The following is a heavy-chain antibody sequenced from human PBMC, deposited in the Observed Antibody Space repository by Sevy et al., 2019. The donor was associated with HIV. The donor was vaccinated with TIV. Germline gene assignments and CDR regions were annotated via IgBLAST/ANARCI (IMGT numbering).Heavy chain of an antibody. CDR2: VSVSGATT. CDR1: GFTFNKHA. J-gene: IGHJ4*02. Sequence: GGSLRLSCAASGFTFNKHAMSWVRRAPGMGLDWVSSVSVSGATTYYSDSVKGRFTISRDNSKNTLYLQMNSLRAEDTAIYYCAKNPPDIVTHFDDWGQGNLVTVSS. V-gene: IGHV3-23*01. D-gene: IGHD2-15*01. CDR3: AKNPPDIVTHFDD.